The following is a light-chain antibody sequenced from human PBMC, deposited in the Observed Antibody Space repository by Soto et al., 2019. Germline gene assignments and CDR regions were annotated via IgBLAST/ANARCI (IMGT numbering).Light chain of an antibody. CDR3: QQYTAWPLT. CDR1: QSVSSY. V-gene: IGKV3-20*01. CDR2: GIS. Sequence: EIVLTQSPGTLSLSPGERATLSCRASQSVSSYLAWYQQKPGQAPRLLIHGISNRATGVPDRFSGSGSGTDFTLTISRLEPEDFAVYYCQQYTAWPLTFGQGTKVDIK. J-gene: IGKJ1*01.